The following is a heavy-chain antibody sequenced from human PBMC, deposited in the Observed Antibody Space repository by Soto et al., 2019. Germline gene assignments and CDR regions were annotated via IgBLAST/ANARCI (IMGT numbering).Heavy chain of an antibody. D-gene: IGHD2-15*01. V-gene: IGHV3-66*01. CDR2: IQSGGPT. CDR3: ARDDVLCDGGRCYGVPLYV. J-gene: IGHJ6*04. Sequence: PGESLKISCAASGFTVSSKYMSWVRQAPGKGLEWVSLIQSGGPTYYADSVKGRFTISRDTSENTLHLQMDSLRAEDTAVYYCARDDVLCDGGRCYGVPLYVWGKGTTVTVSS. CDR1: GFTVSSKY.